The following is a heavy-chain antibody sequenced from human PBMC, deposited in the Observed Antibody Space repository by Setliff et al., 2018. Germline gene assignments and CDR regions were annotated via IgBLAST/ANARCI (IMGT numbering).Heavy chain of an antibody. Sequence: ASVKVSCKASGYTFTNYDISWVRQAPGQGLEWMGWISAYNGNTNYAQKLQGRVTMTTDTSTSTAYMELRSLRSDDTAVYYCASSVVTGVYYYYYMDVWGKGTTVTVSS. V-gene: IGHV1-18*01. J-gene: IGHJ6*03. D-gene: IGHD3-22*01. CDR1: GYTFTNYD. CDR3: ASSVVTGVYYYYYMDV. CDR2: ISAYNGNT.